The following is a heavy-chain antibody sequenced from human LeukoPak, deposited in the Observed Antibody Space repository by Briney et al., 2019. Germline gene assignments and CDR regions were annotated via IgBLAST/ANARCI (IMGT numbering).Heavy chain of an antibody. J-gene: IGHJ6*03. CDR2: ISAYNGNT. Sequence: GASVKVSCKASGYTFTSYGISWVRQAPGQGLEWMGWISAYNGNTNYAQKLQGRVTMTTDTSTSTAYMELRSLRSDDTAVYYCARSYRTYYYYYMDVWGKGTTVTISS. V-gene: IGHV1-18*01. CDR3: ARSYRTYYYYYMDV. D-gene: IGHD1-26*01. CDR1: GYTFTSYG.